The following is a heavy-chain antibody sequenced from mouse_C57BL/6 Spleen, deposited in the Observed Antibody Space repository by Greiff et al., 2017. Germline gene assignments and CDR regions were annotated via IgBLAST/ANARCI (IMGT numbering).Heavy chain of an antibody. CDR1: GFSLTSYG. J-gene: IGHJ4*01. CDR3: AKQNYDYEDSAMDY. V-gene: IGHV2-9*01. CDR2: IGGGGST. Sequence: VQRVESGPGLVAPSQSLSISCTVSGFSLTSYGVAWVRQPPGKGLEWLGVIGGGGSTNYNSALMSRLSISKDNSKSQFFLKMNSLQTDDTAMYYCAKQNYDYEDSAMDYWGQGTSVTVSS. D-gene: IGHD2-4*01.